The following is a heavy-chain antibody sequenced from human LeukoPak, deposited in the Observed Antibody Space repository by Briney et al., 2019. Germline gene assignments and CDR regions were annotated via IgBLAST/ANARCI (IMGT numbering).Heavy chain of an antibody. D-gene: IGHD2-15*01. CDR2: IWYDGSNK. V-gene: IGHV3-33*01. J-gene: IGHJ6*02. CDR1: GFTFSSYG. Sequence: PGGSLRLSCAASGFTFSSYGMHWVRQAPGKGLEWVAVIWYDGSNKYYADSVKGRSTISRDNSKNTLYLQMNSLRAEDTAVYYCARGYCSGGSCNYYYGMDVWGQGTTVTVSS. CDR3: ARGYCSGGSCNYYYGMDV.